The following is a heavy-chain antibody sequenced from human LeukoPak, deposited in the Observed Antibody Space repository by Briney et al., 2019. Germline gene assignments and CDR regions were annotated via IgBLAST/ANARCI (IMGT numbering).Heavy chain of an antibody. CDR1: GGSINSYY. J-gene: IGHJ3*02. Sequence: SETLSLTCTVSGGSINSYYWSWIRQPPGKGLVWIGYIYYSGSTNYNPSLKSRDTISVDTSKNQFSLKLSSVTAADTAVYYCARSPRDYYDSSASAFDIWGQGTMVTVSS. CDR2: IYYSGST. CDR3: ARSPRDYYDSSASAFDI. V-gene: IGHV4-59*01. D-gene: IGHD3-22*01.